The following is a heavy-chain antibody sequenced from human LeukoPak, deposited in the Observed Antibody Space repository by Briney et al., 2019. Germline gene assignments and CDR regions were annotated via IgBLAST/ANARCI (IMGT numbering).Heavy chain of an antibody. CDR3: ARAGEWSYFDY. CDR2: IYYSGST. V-gene: IGHV4-59*01. CDR1: GGSISSYY. Sequence: SETLSLTCTVSGGSISSYYWSWIRQPPGKGLEWIGYIYYSGSTNYNPSLKSRVTISVDTSKNQFSLKLSSVTAADTAVYYCARAGEWSYFDYWGQGTLVTVSS. J-gene: IGHJ4*02. D-gene: IGHD1-14*01.